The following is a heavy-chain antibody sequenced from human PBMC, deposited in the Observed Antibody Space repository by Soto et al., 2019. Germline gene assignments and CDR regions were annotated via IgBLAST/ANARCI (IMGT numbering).Heavy chain of an antibody. CDR1: GFTFRSYG. D-gene: IGHD3-3*01. Sequence: EEQLLESGGGLVEPGGSLRLSCVASGFTFRSYGMAWVRQAPGKGLEWVADINESGGTTKYADSVRGRFAISRDNSRNTVDLLMTSLRPGDAAVYYCVKDRATIFGVIWKYGMDVWGQGTTVYVSS. CDR2: INESGGTT. CDR3: VKDRATIFGVIWKYGMDV. V-gene: IGHV3-23*01. J-gene: IGHJ6*02.